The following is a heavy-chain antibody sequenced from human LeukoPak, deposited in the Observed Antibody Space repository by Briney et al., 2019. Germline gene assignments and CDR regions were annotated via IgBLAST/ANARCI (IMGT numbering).Heavy chain of an antibody. CDR3: ARTHIVVVVAATLSRAFDI. CDR1: GGTFSSYA. J-gene: IGHJ3*02. V-gene: IGHV1-69*04. Sequence: SVKVSCKASGGTFSSYAISWVRQAPGQGLEWMGRIIPILGIANYAQKFQGRVMITADKSTSTAYMELSSLRSEDTAVYYCARTHIVVVVAATLSRAFDIWGQGTMVTVSS. CDR2: IIPILGIA. D-gene: IGHD2-15*01.